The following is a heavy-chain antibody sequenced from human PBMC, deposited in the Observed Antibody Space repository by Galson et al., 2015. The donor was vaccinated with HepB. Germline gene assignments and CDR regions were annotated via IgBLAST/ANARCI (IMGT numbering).Heavy chain of an antibody. CDR1: GYSFTSYW. CDR3: ARQPQLLWFGESKAYYFDY. V-gene: IGHV5-51*01. D-gene: IGHD3-10*01. J-gene: IGHJ4*02. CDR2: IYPGDSDT. Sequence: QSGAEVKKPGESLKISCKGSGYSFTSYWIGWVRQMPGKGLEWMGIIYPGDSDTRYSPSFQGQVTISADKSISTAYLQWSSLKASDTAMYYCARQPQLLWFGESKAYYFDYWGQGTLVTVSS.